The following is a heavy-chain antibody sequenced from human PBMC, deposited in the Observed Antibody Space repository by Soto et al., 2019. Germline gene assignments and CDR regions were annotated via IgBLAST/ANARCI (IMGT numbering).Heavy chain of an antibody. D-gene: IGHD3-16*01. CDR1: GDSIRPYY. J-gene: IGHJ4*02. V-gene: IGHV4-59*01. CDR3: ARVTYDSVAAYSYYFDD. Sequence: SETLSLTCTVSGDSIRPYYWTWIRQPPGKGLKWIGYVYYSGSVNYKSSLKSRITMSVDTSKNQFSLRLNSVTAADTAVYYCARVTYDSVAAYSYYFDDWGQGTLVTVFS. CDR2: VYYSGSV.